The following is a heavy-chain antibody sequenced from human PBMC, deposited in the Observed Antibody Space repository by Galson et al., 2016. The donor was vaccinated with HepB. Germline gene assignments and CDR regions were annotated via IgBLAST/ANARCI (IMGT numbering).Heavy chain of an antibody. V-gene: IGHV1-18*01. CDR2: ISASNGDI. CDR1: GYTFTNYG. CDR3: ARTAVSGPSFFSF. D-gene: IGHD4-17*01. Sequence: SVKVSCKASGYTFTNYGIAWVRQAPGQGLEWMGWISASNGDINYAQNLQGRVTMTTDTSTSTAYMELRSLRSDDTAVYSCARTAVSGPSFFSFWGQGTLVTVSS. J-gene: IGHJ4*02.